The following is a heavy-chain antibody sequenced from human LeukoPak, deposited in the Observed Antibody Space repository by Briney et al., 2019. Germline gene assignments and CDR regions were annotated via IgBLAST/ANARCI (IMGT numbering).Heavy chain of an antibody. CDR1: GGSISSYY. D-gene: IGHD3-22*01. CDR2: IYYSGST. V-gene: IGHV4-59*12. J-gene: IGHJ4*02. CDR3: ARRRVKTYYYDSSGYLDY. Sequence: PSETLSLTCTVSGGSISSYYWSWIRQPPGKGLEWIGYIYYSGSTNYNPSLKSRVTISVDTSKNQFSLKLSSVTAADTAVYYCARRRVKTYYYDSSGYLDYWGQGTLVTVSS.